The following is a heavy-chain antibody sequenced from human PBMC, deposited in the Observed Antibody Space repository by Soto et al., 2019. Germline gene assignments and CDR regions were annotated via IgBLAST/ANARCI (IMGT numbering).Heavy chain of an antibody. J-gene: IGHJ4*02. V-gene: IGHV3-23*01. CDR1: GFTFRGDA. D-gene: IGHD1-1*01. CDR3: ARSEMTYNWND. CDR2: ISGSGEMT. Sequence: EVQLLESGGDLVQPGGSLRLACAASGFTFRGDAMSWVRQAPGKGLEWVSSISGSGEMTHYAESVKGRFTISRDNSKNTLYLQMESLRAEDTALYYWARSEMTYNWNDWGQGTLVTVAS.